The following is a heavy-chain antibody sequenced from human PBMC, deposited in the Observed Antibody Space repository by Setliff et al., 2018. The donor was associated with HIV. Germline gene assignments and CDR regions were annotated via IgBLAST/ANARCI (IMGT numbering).Heavy chain of an antibody. CDR1: GGTFSSYV. Sequence: SVKVSCKASGGTFSSYVISWVRQAPGQGPEWMGGIIPMYGVTNYAQKFQGRVTITTGESTSTAYMELSSLRSEDTAVYYCARDFKATPYDSSGYYAFDIWGQGTMVTVSS. D-gene: IGHD3-22*01. CDR2: IIPMYGVT. CDR3: ARDFKATPYDSSGYYAFDI. V-gene: IGHV1-69*05. J-gene: IGHJ3*02.